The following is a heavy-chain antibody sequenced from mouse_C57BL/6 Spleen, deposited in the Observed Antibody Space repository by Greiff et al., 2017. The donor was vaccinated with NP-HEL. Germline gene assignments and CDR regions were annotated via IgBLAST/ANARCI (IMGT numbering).Heavy chain of an antibody. CDR2: IYPGDGDT. CDR1: GYAFSSYW. V-gene: IGHV1-80*01. Sequence: VKLMESGAELVKPGASVKISCKASGYAFSSYWMNWVKQRPGKGLEWIGQIYPGDGDTNYNGKFKGKATLTADKSSSTAYMQLSSLTSEDSAVYFCARRATDWAWFAYWGQGTLVTVSA. J-gene: IGHJ3*01. CDR3: ARRATDWAWFAY. D-gene: IGHD3-1*01.